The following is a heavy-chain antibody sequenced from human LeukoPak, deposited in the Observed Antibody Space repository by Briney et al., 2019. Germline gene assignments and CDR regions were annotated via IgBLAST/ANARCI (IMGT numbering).Heavy chain of an antibody. CDR1: GFTFGDYA. CDR3: ARGNTVTTSWYFDL. Sequence: GGSLRLSCTASGFTFGDYAINWVRQAPGKGLERVGFIRGKAYGGTTEYAASVKGRFTISRDDSKSIAYLQMNSLRAEDTAVYYCARGNTVTTSWYFDLWGRGTLVTVSS. V-gene: IGHV3-49*04. CDR2: IRGKAYGGTT. D-gene: IGHD4-17*01. J-gene: IGHJ2*01.